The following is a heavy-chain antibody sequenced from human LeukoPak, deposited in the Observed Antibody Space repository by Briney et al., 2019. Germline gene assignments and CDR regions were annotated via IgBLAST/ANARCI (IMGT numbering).Heavy chain of an antibody. Sequence: PRGSLRLSCAVSGLTLDNYVTHWVRHAPGKGLEWVSLMSGGGGSTSYADSVKGRFTSSRDNSKGSLYLQMNSLRTEDTALYYCAKVLGSSSWYSLGYWGQGTLVSVSS. CDR3: AKVLGSSSWYSLGY. D-gene: IGHD6-13*01. V-gene: IGHV3-43*02. CDR2: MSGGGGST. CDR1: GLTLDNYV. J-gene: IGHJ4*02.